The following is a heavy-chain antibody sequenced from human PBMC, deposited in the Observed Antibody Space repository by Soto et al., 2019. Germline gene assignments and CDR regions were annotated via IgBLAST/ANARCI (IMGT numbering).Heavy chain of an antibody. Sequence: QVQLVQSGAEVKKPGSSVTVSCKASGGTFSSYTISWVRQAPGQGLEWMGGIIPIFGTANYAQKFQGRVPINADEYTSTAHMELSSRRSEDTAVYYCARGNHRWLQLWYFDLWGRGTLVTVSS. D-gene: IGHD5-12*01. J-gene: IGHJ2*01. V-gene: IGHV1-69*12. CDR2: IIPIFGTA. CDR1: GGTFSSYT. CDR3: ARGNHRWLQLWYFDL.